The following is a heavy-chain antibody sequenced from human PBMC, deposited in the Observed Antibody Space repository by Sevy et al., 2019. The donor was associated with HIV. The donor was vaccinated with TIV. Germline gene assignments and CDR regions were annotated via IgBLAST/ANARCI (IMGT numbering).Heavy chain of an antibody. V-gene: IGHV3-30*18. CDR1: GFTFNSHG. D-gene: IGHD4-17*01. CDR3: AKCLTPVTNQWSFDP. Sequence: GGSLRLSCAASGFTFNSHGMHWVRQAPGKGLEWVAVTSYDGSNKYYTDSVKGRFTISRDNSKNTLYLQMNSLRAEDTAVYYCAKCLTPVTNQWSFDPWGQGTLVTVSS. J-gene: IGHJ5*02. CDR2: TSYDGSNK.